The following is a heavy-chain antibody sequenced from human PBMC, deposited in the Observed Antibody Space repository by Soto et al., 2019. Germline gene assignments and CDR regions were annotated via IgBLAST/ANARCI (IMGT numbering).Heavy chain of an antibody. CDR3: ARALLIAVAGAEAY. D-gene: IGHD6-19*01. V-gene: IGHV3-11*01. J-gene: IGHJ4*02. CDR2: ISSSGGDK. Sequence: GGSLRLSCSASGFTFSDYYMSWIRQAPGKGLEWVSCISSSGGDKYYADSVRGRITISRDNAKNSLYLQMNSLRAEDTAVYYCARALLIAVAGAEAYWGQGTLVTVSS. CDR1: GFTFSDYY.